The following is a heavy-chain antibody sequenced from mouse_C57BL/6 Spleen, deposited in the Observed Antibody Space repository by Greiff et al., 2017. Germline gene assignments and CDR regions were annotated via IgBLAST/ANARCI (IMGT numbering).Heavy chain of an antibody. V-gene: IGHV5-9-1*02. CDR3: TRGLDCNYEGWFAY. Sequence: EVKLVESGAGLVKPGGSLKLSCAASGFTFSSSAMSWVRQTPEKRLEWVAYISSGGDYISYADTVKGRFTISTDNARNTLYLQLSSLRSVDTDMYYFTRGLDCNYEGWFAYWGQGTLVTVSA. CDR2: ISSGGDYI. D-gene: IGHD2-1*01. CDR1: GFTFSSSA. J-gene: IGHJ3*01.